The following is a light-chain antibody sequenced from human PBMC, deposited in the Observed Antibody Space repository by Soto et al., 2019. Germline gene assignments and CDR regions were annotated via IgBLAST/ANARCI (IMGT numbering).Light chain of an antibody. V-gene: IGLV1-44*01. CDR3: AAWDDSLNVVV. J-gene: IGLJ2*01. CDR2: NVN. Sequence: QSVLTQPPSASGTPGQRVTISCSGSSSNIGTNTVNWYQQLPGTAPKLLNYNVNQRPSGVPDRFSGSESGTSASLAISGLQSEXEXDYHCAAWDDSLNVVVFGGGTKLTVL. CDR1: SSNIGTNT.